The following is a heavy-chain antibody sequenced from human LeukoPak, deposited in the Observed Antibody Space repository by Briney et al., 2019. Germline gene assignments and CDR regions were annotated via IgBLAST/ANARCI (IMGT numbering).Heavy chain of an antibody. CDR3: ARDLIVGATTA. V-gene: IGHV1-69*04. D-gene: IGHD1-26*01. Sequence: PVKVSCKASGGTFSSYAISWVRQAPGQGLEWMGRIIPILGIANYAQKFQGRVTITADKSTSTAYMELSSLRSEDTAVYYCARDLIVGATTAWGQGTLVTVSS. CDR2: IIPILGIA. CDR1: GGTFSSYA. J-gene: IGHJ4*02.